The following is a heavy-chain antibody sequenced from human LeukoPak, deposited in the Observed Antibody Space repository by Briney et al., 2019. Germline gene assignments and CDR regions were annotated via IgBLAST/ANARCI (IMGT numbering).Heavy chain of an antibody. CDR1: GFTFSSYD. V-gene: IGHV3-13*04. CDR2: IGTAGDT. Sequence: GGSLRLSCAASGFTFSSYDMHWVRQPTGKGLEWVSAIGTAGDTYYPGSVKGRFTISRENAKNSLYLQMNSLRAGDTAVYYCVRGTGYSAYDYDFDYWGQGTLVTVSS. D-gene: IGHD5-12*01. J-gene: IGHJ4*02. CDR3: VRGTGYSAYDYDFDY.